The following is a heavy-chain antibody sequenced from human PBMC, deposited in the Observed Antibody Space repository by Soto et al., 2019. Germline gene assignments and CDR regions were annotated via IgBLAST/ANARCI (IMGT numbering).Heavy chain of an antibody. D-gene: IGHD3-10*01. CDR2: INPNSGGT. V-gene: IGHV1-2*04. CDR1: GYTFTGYY. J-gene: IGHJ6*02. Sequence: ASVKVSCKASGYTFTGYYMHWVRQAPGQGLEWMGWINPNSGGTNYAQKFQGWVTMTRDTSISTAYMELSRLRSDDTAVYYCARDRAEVLLWFGELLGMDVWGQGTTVTVSS. CDR3: ARDRAEVLLWFGELLGMDV.